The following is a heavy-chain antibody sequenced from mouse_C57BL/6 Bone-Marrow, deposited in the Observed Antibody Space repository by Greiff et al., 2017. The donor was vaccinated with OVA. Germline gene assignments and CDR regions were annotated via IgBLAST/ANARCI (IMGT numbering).Heavy chain of an antibody. CDR1: GYTFTSYW. D-gene: IGHD1-1*01. Sequence: VQLQQPGAELVKPGASVKLSCKASGYTFTSYWMHWVKQRPGRGLEWIGRIDPNSGGTKYNEKFKSKATLTVEKPSSTAYMQLSSLTSEYSAVYYCASSIFITTVVATWDFDCWGKGTTLTVSS. CDR2: IDPNSGGT. CDR3: ASSIFITTVVATWDFDC. V-gene: IGHV1-72*01. J-gene: IGHJ2*01.